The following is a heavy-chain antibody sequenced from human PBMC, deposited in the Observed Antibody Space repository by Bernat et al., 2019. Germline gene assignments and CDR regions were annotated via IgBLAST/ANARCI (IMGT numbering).Heavy chain of an antibody. CDR3: AKDLAYGSGNYFDY. J-gene: IGHJ4*02. V-gene: IGHV3-23*01. D-gene: IGHD3-10*01. CDR1: DFIFRSYA. Sequence: EVQLLESGGGLVQPGGSLRLSCPASDFIFRSYAISWVRRAPGRGLEWVSGISGRVSSTYYADSMKGRFTISRDNSKNTLYLQMNSLRAEDTAVYYCAKDLAYGSGNYFDYWGQGTLVTVSS. CDR2: ISGRVSST.